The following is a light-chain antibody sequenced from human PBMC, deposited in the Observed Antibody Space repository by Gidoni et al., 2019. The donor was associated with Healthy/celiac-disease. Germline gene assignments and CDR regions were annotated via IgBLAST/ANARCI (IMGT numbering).Light chain of an antibody. J-gene: IGKJ3*01. CDR1: QDISNY. V-gene: IGKV1-33*01. CDR3: LQYANFPLT. CDR2: EAS. Sequence: DIRITQSPSSLSASVGGRVTIPCLASQDISNYLNWYQQKPGKAPKLLIYEASNLETGVPSRFSGSGSGTDFTFNISSVQPEDIGVYYCLQYANFPLTFGQGTKLDIK.